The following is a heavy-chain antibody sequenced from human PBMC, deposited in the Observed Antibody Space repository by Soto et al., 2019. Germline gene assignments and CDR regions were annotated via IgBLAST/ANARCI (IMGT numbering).Heavy chain of an antibody. CDR3: ARDAAYGSGNSVNHCLEY. CDR2: IKTGASEK. V-gene: IGHV3-7*01. J-gene: IGHJ4*03. D-gene: IGHD3-10*01. CDR1: GFNFNWYS. Sequence: GGSLRLSCAASGFNFNWYSMSWVRQAPGKGLEWLATIKTGASEKKYVDSVKGRFTVSRDNAKNSVYLQMDSLRSEDTAVYYCARDAAYGSGNSVNHCLEYWGHGILGTVSS.